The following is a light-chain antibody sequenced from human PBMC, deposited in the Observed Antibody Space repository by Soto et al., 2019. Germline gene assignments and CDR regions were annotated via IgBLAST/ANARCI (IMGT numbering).Light chain of an antibody. Sequence: QSALTQPRSVSGSPGQSVTISCTGTSSDVGGYNYVSWYQQHPGKAPKLMIYDVSKRPSGVPGRFSGSKSGNTASLTISGLQAEDEADYYCCSYAGSRYVFGTGTKLTVL. CDR2: DVS. J-gene: IGLJ1*01. CDR1: SSDVGGYNY. CDR3: CSYAGSRYV. V-gene: IGLV2-11*01.